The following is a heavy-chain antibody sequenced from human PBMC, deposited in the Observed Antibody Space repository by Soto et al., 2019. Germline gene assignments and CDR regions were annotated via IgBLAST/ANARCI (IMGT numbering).Heavy chain of an antibody. Sequence: EVQLVESGGGLVQPGGSLRLSCAASGFTFSSYWMSWVRQAPGKGPEWVANIKQDGSEKYYVDSVKGRFTISRDNAKNSLYLQMNSLRAEDTAVYYCAREHIVVVVAATPGGDYWGQGTLVTVSS. CDR3: AREHIVVVVAATPGGDY. V-gene: IGHV3-7*01. CDR2: IKQDGSEK. J-gene: IGHJ4*02. CDR1: GFTFSSYW. D-gene: IGHD2-15*01.